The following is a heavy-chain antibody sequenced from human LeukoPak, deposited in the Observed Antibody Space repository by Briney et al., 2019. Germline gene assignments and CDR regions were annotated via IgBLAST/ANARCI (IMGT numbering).Heavy chain of an antibody. Sequence: GGSLRLSCAASGFTFTNYWMSRVCQAPGTGLEWVANIKQDGNEKYYVDSVRGQFTITRDNAKNSLYLQMNSLRAEDTAVYYCARGGTSGYSSSLHFWGGNYYFDYWGQGTLVTVSS. CDR2: IKQDGNEK. CDR1: GFTFTNYW. V-gene: IGHV3-7*01. J-gene: IGHJ4*02. D-gene: IGHD6-13*01. CDR3: ARGGTSGYSSSLHFWGGNYYFDY.